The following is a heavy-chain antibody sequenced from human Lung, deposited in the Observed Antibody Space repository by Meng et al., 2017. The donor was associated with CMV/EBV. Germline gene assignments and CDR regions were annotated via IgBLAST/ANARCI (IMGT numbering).Heavy chain of an antibody. CDR2: INPNSGGT. CDR1: GYTFTGYY. D-gene: IGHD2-2*01. J-gene: IGHJ6*02. Sequence: SXXVSXKTSGYTFTGYYLHWVRQAPGQGLEWMGWINPNSGGTNYALKFQGRVTMTSDTSISTGYMELSSLRSDDTAMYYCAREFWMVPGAMGKDVWGQGXTVTVSS. CDR3: AREFWMVPGAMGKDV. V-gene: IGHV1-2*02.